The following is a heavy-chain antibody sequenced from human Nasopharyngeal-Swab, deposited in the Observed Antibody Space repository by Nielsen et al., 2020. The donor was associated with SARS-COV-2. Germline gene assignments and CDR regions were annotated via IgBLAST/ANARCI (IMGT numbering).Heavy chain of an antibody. D-gene: IGHD2-15*01. J-gene: IGHJ3*02. V-gene: IGHV1-18*01. Sequence: SVKVSCKASGYTSTDSGISWVRQAPGQGLEWMGWLSAYNGNTNYAQRVQGRVTMTTDTSTSTAYMELRSLRSDDTAVYYCARERRGGYHDAFDIWGQGTMVTVSS. CDR3: ARERRGGYHDAFDI. CDR2: LSAYNGNT. CDR1: GYTSTDSG.